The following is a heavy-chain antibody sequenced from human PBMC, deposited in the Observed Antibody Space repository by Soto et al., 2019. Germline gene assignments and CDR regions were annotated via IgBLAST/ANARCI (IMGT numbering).Heavy chain of an antibody. CDR2: INPNSGGT. Sequence: VASVKVSCKASGYTFTGYYMHWVRQAPGQGLEWMGWINPNSGGTNYAQKFQGRVTMTRDTSISTAYMELSRLRSDDTAVYYCAREAPGLRYFDWLGYYYGMDVWGQVTTVTVSS. D-gene: IGHD3-9*01. J-gene: IGHJ6*02. V-gene: IGHV1-2*02. CDR3: AREAPGLRYFDWLGYYYGMDV. CDR1: GYTFTGYY.